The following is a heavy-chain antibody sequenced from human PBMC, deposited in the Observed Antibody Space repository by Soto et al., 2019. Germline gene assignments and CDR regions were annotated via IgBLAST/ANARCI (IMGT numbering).Heavy chain of an antibody. CDR1: GFTFSSYW. Sequence: GGSLRLSCAASGFTFSSYWMHWVRQAPGKGLVWVSRINSDGSSTTYADSVKGRFTISRDNAKNTLYLQMNSLRGEDTAVYYCARDSRSSGDIGYRGQGTQVTVPS. D-gene: IGHD2-15*01. CDR3: ARDSRSSGDIGY. V-gene: IGHV3-74*01. J-gene: IGHJ4*02. CDR2: INSDGSST.